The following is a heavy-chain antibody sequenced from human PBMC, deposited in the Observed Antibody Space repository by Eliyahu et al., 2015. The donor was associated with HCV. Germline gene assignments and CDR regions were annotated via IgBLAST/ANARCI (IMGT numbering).Heavy chain of an antibody. CDR3: ARGGSYPTYYFDY. D-gene: IGHD3-16*02. J-gene: IGHJ4*02. CDR1: GFXFSDYY. Sequence: QVQLVESGGGLVKPGGSLRLSCAASGFXFSDYYMSWIRQAPGKGLEWISCMSSVSRYTHYGDSVKGRFTISRDNAKNSLYLQMDSLRADDTAVYYCARGGSYPTYYFDYWGQGIVVTVSS. CDR2: MSSVSRYT. V-gene: IGHV3-11*05.